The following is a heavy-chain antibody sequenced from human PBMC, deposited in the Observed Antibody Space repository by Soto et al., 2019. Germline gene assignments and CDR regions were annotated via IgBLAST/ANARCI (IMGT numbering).Heavy chain of an antibody. CDR1: GYTFTRYD. CDR3: ARSRRWQPYFDY. CDR2: MNPNSGNT. V-gene: IGHV1-8*01. D-gene: IGHD2-2*01. J-gene: IGHJ4*02. Sequence: QVQLVQSGAEVKKPGASVKVSCKASGYTFTRYDINWVRQATGQGLEWMGWMNPNSGNTGYAHTFQGRVTMTRNTSISTAYMELSSLRSEDTAVYYCARSRRWQPYFDYWGQGTLVTVSS.